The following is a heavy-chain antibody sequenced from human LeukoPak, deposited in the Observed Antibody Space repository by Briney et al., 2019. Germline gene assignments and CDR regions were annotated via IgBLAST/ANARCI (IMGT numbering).Heavy chain of an antibody. Sequence: GGSLRLSCAASGFTFSLYWISWVRQAPGKGLEWVANIKQDGSEKYYVDSVKGRFTIPRDNAKNSLYLQMNSLRAEDTAVYYCARTRRGGQQLPPYYFDYWGQGALVTVSS. CDR1: GFTFSLYW. CDR2: IKQDGSEK. V-gene: IGHV3-7*01. D-gene: IGHD6-13*01. CDR3: ARTRRGGQQLPPYYFDY. J-gene: IGHJ4*02.